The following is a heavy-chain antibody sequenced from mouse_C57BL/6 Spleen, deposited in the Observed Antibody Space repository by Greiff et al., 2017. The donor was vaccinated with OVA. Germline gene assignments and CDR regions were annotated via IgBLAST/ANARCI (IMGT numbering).Heavy chain of an antibody. V-gene: IGHV2-5*01. CDR2: IWRGGST. Sequence: VKLMESGPGLVQPSQSLSITCTVSGFSLTSYGVHWVRQSPGKGLEWLGVIWRGGSTDYNAAFMSRLSITKDNSKSQVFFKMNSLQADDTAIYYCAKFGPYGSTGDFDVWGTGTTVTVSS. CDR3: AKFGPYGSTGDFDV. CDR1: GFSLTSYG. J-gene: IGHJ1*03. D-gene: IGHD1-1*01.